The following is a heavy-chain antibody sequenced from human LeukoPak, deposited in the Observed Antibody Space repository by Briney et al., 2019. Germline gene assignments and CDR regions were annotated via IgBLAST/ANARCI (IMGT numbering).Heavy chain of an antibody. CDR2: ISPYSANT. CDR3: ARDFVRGSERVMGVDY. V-gene: IGHV1-18*01. D-gene: IGHD3-10*02. CDR1: GYRFNIYG. J-gene: IGHJ4*02. Sequence: ASVKVSCKASGYRFNIYGINWVRQAPGQGLEWMGWISPYSANTNYAQNFQGRVTMTRDTSTSTAYMELRSLRSDDTAVYYCARDFVRGSERVMGVDYWGQGTLVTVSS.